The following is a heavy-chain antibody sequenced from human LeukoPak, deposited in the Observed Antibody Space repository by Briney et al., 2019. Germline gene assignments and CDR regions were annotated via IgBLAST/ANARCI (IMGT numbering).Heavy chain of an antibody. V-gene: IGHV1-46*01. J-gene: IGHJ4*02. CDR3: ARDKRGSLDY. Sequence: GASVKVSCKASGYTFTIYYIHWVRQAPGRGLEWMGVINPGGDSTTYAQGFEGRLTMTRDTSTSTVYMDLSSLTSEDTAVYFCARDKRGSLDYWGQGTLVVVSS. CDR2: INPGGDST. CDR1: GYTFTIYY. D-gene: IGHD3-10*01.